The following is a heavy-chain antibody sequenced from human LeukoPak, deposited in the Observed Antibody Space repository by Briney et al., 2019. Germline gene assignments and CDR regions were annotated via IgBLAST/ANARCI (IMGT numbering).Heavy chain of an antibody. V-gene: IGHV3-53*01. J-gene: IGHJ4*02. D-gene: IGHD1-20*01. CDR1: GFTVSSSY. Sequence: PGGSLRLSCAASGFTVSSSYMSWVRQAPGKGLEWVSVIYSAGNTYYADSVKGRFTISRDNSKNTLYLQMNSLRAEDTAVYYCAKDQMYSWNDVPYWGQGTLVTVSS. CDR2: IYSAGNT. CDR3: AKDQMYSWNDVPY.